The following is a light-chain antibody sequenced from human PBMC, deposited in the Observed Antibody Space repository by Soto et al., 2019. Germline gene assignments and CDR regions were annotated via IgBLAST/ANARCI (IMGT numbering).Light chain of an antibody. CDR2: KAS. CDR1: QTISSW. CDR3: QHYNSYSEA. V-gene: IGKV1-5*03. J-gene: IGKJ1*01. Sequence: DIQMTQSPSTLSGSVGDRVTITCRASQTISSWLAWYQQKPGKAPKLLIYKASTLKSGVPSRFSGSGSGTEFPLTISSLQPDDFAPYYCQHYNSYSEAFGQGTKVDIK.